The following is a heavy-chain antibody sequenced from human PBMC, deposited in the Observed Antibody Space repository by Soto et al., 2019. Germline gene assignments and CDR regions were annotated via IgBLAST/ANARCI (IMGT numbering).Heavy chain of an antibody. Sequence: GGSLSLSCSASGFTFLSSAMSWVRQAPGKGLELVSAISGSGGSTYYADSVKGRFTISRDNSKNTLYLQMNSLRAEDTAVYYCAKEEYSSSWYPDYYYGMDVWGQGTTVTVSS. J-gene: IGHJ6*02. D-gene: IGHD6-13*01. V-gene: IGHV3-23*01. CDR1: GFTFLSSA. CDR2: ISGSGGST. CDR3: AKEEYSSSWYPDYYYGMDV.